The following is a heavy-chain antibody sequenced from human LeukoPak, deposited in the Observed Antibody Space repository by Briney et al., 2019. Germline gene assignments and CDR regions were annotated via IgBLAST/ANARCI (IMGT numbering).Heavy chain of an antibody. D-gene: IGHD3-9*01. CDR3: AKDGEGDILTGYYFDY. V-gene: IGHV3-23*01. J-gene: IGHJ4*02. CDR2: ISGSGGST. CDR1: GFTFSSYA. Sequence: PGGSLRLSCAASGFTFSSYAMSWVRLAPGKGLEWVSAISGSGGSTYYADSVKGRFTISRVNSKNTLYLQMNSLRAEDTAVYYCAKDGEGDILTGYYFDYWGQGTLVTVSS.